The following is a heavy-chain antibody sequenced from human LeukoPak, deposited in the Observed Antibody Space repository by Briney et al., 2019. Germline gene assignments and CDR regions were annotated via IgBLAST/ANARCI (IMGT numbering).Heavy chain of an antibody. V-gene: IGHV3-23*01. CDR1: GFTFSSYA. CDR2: FTSSGGIT. Sequence: GGSLRLSCAASGFTFSSYAMSWGRQAPGKGLEWVSVFTSSGGITYYADSVKGRFTISRDNSKKTLYLQMNSLRAEDTAVYYCAKDAVAPGSGGDYFDYWGQGTLVTVSS. J-gene: IGHJ4*02. D-gene: IGHD3-10*01. CDR3: AKDAVAPGSGGDYFDY.